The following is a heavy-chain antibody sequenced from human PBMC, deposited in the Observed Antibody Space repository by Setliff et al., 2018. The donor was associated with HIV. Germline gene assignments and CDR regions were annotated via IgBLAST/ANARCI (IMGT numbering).Heavy chain of an antibody. J-gene: IGHJ5*02. Sequence: SETLSLTCSVSGYVISSGYYWGWIRQPPGKGPEWIGYIHNSGTTHYDPAFESRLIISLDMSNNRFSLNLAPVTAADTAVYYCARSNLEPTSRLFDPWGPGTLVTVSS. CDR2: IHNSGTT. D-gene: IGHD1-1*01. CDR1: GYVISSGYY. CDR3: ARSNLEPTSRLFDP. V-gene: IGHV4-38-2*02.